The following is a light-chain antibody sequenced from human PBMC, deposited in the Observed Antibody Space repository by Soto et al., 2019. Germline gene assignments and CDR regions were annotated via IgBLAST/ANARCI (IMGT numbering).Light chain of an antibody. CDR1: QSLNNW. CDR2: MAS. J-gene: IGKJ1*01. Sequence: DIQMTQSPSTLSASIGDRVTITCRASQSLNNWLAWFQQKPGKAPKLLIAMASYLESGVPSRFSGSGSGTEFTLTITSLQPDDFATYYCQKYNPLPRTFGQGTKVELK. CDR3: QKYNPLPRT. V-gene: IGKV1-5*03.